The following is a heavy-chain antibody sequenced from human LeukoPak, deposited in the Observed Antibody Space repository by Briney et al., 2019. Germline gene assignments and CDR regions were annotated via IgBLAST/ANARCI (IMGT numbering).Heavy chain of an antibody. J-gene: IGHJ5*02. Sequence: GASVKVSCKASGYTFTSYGITWVRQAPGQGLMWMGWISGYNGNTNYAQNLQGRVTMTTDTSTSTAYMELRSLRSDDTAVYYCATLELELRSWFDPWGQGTLVTVSS. CDR2: ISGYNGNT. D-gene: IGHD1-7*01. V-gene: IGHV1-18*01. CDR3: ATLELELRSWFDP. CDR1: GYTFTSYG.